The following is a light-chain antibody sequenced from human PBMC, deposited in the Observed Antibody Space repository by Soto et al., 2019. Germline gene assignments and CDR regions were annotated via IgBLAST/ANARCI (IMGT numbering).Light chain of an antibody. Sequence: QSVLTQPPSASGTPGQRVTISCSGSSSNIGSKTVNWYQQLPGTAPKLLIYSNNQRPSGVPDRFSGSKSGTSASLAISGLQSEDEADYYCCSYAHRSPPLYVFGTGTKLTVL. CDR1: SSNIGSKT. V-gene: IGLV1-44*01. J-gene: IGLJ1*01. CDR3: CSYAHRSPPLYV. CDR2: SNN.